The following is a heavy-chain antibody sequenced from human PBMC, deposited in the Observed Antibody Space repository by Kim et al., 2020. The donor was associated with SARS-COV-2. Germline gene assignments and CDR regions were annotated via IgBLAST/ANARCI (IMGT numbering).Heavy chain of an antibody. CDR2: ISGSGGST. V-gene: IGHV3-23*01. CDR1: GFTFSSYA. Sequence: GGSLRLSCAASGFTFSSYAMSWVRQAPGKGLEWVSAISGSGGSTYYADSVKGRFTISRDNSKNTLYLQMNSLRAEDTAVYYCAKLLRGGITMIVVVITAFRTLFYYFDYWGQGTLVTVSS. D-gene: IGHD3-22*01. J-gene: IGHJ4*02. CDR3: AKLLRGGITMIVVVITAFRTLFYYFDY.